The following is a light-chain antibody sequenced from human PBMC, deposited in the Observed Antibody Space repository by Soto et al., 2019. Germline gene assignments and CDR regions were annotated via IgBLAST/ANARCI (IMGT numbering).Light chain of an antibody. CDR1: QSVFDRSNNKNY. CDR3: LQHNTSPQT. V-gene: IGKV4-1*01. CDR2: WAS. J-gene: IGKJ1*01. Sequence: IVLTPSPHSLAVSLSERAPISCKSSQSVFDRSNNKNYLAWYKQKPGQPPKMLIYWASTRESGVPARCSGSGAGTDFTLTISGLQYEDVAVYFCLQHNTSPQTFGQGTTVEIK.